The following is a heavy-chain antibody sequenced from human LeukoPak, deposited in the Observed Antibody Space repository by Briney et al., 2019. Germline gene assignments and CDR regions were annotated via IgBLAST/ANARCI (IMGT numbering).Heavy chain of an antibody. CDR1: GFTFSSYE. D-gene: IGHD2-2*01. CDR2: ISSSGSTI. Sequence: GGSLRLSCAASGFTFSSYEMNWVRQAPGKGLEGVSYISSSGSTIYYADSVKGRFTISRDNAKNSLYLQMNSLRAEDTAVYYCARVGLLGYCSSTSCYAFDIWGQGTMVTVSS. J-gene: IGHJ3*02. V-gene: IGHV3-48*03. CDR3: ARVGLLGYCSSTSCYAFDI.